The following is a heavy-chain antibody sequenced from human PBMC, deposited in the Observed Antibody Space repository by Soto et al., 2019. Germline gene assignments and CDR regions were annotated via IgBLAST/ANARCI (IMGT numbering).Heavy chain of an antibody. V-gene: IGHV4-4*02. J-gene: IGHJ6*02. CDR1: GGSISSSNW. CDR3: ARDARYDYYYYYYGMDV. D-gene: IGHD3-3*01. CDR2: IYHSGST. Sequence: SETLSLTCAVSGGSISSSNWWSWVRQPPGKGLEWIGEIYHSGSTNYNPSLKSRVTITVAKSKNQFSLKLSSVTAADTAVYYCARDARYDYYYYYYGMDVWGQGTTVTVSS.